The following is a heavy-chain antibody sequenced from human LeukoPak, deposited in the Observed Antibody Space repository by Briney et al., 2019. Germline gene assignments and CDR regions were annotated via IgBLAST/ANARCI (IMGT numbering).Heavy chain of an antibody. Sequence: SETLSLTCAVYGGSFSGYYWSWIRQPPGKGLEWIGEINHSGSTNYNPSLKSRVTISVDTSKNQFSLKLSSVTAADTAVYYCARESIAVAGTLDVWGKGTTVTVSS. CDR3: ARESIAVAGTLDV. CDR1: GGSFSGYY. J-gene: IGHJ6*04. CDR2: INHSGST. D-gene: IGHD6-19*01. V-gene: IGHV4-34*01.